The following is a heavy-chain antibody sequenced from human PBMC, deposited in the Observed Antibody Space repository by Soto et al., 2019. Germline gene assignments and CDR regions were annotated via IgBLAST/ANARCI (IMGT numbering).Heavy chain of an antibody. Sequence: GASVKVSCKASGYTSTSHGISWVRQAPGQGLEWVGWINPNNDNSVSAQKFQDRVTLTTDTSTSTVYMELRSLTSDDTAFYYCARTPTYSRLGDHWGQGTLVTVSS. J-gene: IGHJ4*02. CDR2: INPNNDNS. CDR1: GYTSTSHG. CDR3: ARTPTYSRLGDH. V-gene: IGHV1-18*04. D-gene: IGHD3-22*01.